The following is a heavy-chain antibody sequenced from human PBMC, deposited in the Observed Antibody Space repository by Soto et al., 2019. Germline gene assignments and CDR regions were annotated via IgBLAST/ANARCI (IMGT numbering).Heavy chain of an antibody. CDR2: IYYSGST. D-gene: IGHD3-22*01. Sequence: PSETLSLTCTVSGGSISSSSYYWGWIRQPPGKGLEWIGSIYYSGSTCYNPSLKSRVTISVDTSKNQFSLKLSSVTAADTAVYYFARRLYYDSSGFEGGGMDVWGQGTTVTVSS. CDR1: GGSISSSSYY. V-gene: IGHV4-39*01. J-gene: IGHJ6*02. CDR3: ARRLYYDSSGFEGGGMDV.